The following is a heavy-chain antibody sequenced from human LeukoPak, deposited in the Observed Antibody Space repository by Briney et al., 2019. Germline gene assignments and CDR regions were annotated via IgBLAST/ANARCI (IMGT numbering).Heavy chain of an antibody. V-gene: IGHV3-21*01. D-gene: IGHD2-21*01. CDR1: GFTFSSYS. Sequence: GGSLRLSCTASGFTFSSYSMNWVRQAPGKGLEWVSSISSGSTYIYYADSVKGRFTVSRDNAQNSLYLQMNSLRAEDTAVYYCARDLRAFCGGERAFHYWCQGTLVTVSS. J-gene: IGHJ4*02. CDR3: ARDLRAFCGGERAFHY. CDR2: ISSGSTYI.